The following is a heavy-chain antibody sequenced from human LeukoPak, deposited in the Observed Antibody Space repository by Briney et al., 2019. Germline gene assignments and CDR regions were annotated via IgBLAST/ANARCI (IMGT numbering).Heavy chain of an antibody. CDR2: IYPGDSDT. CDR3: GWRVDIAVAGYDY. D-gene: IGHD6-13*01. Sequence: GESLKISCNGLGYSFTSYWIAWVRQMPGKGLEWMGIIYPGDSDTRYSPSFQGQVTISADKSISTAYLQWSSLKASDTAMYYCGWRVDIAVAGYDYWGQGTLITVSS. J-gene: IGHJ4*02. CDR1: GYSFTSYW. V-gene: IGHV5-51*01.